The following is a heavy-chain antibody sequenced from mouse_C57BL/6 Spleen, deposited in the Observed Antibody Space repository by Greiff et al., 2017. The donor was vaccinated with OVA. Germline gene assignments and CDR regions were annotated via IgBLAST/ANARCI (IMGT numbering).Heavy chain of an antibody. Sequence: QVQLKESGPGLVQPSQSLSITCTVSGFSLTSYGVHWVRQSPGKGLEWLGVIWSGGSTDYNAAFISRLSISKDNSKSQVFFKLNSLQADDTAIYYCARSLYDYDCYYAMDYWGQGTSVTVSS. V-gene: IGHV2-2*01. J-gene: IGHJ4*01. CDR2: IWSGGST. D-gene: IGHD2-4*01. CDR3: ARSLYDYDCYYAMDY. CDR1: GFSLTSYG.